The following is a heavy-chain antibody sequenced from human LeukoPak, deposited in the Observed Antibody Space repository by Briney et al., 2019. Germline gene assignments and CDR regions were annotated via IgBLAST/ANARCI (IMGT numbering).Heavy chain of an antibody. CDR2: INWNGGST. Sequence: GGSLRLSCAASGFTFDDYGMSWVRQAPGKGLEWVSGINWNGGSTGYADSVKGRFTISRDNAKNSLYLQVNSLRAEDTALYYCARDYYGSGSSIFDYWGQGTLVTVSS. CDR3: ARDYYGSGSSIFDY. D-gene: IGHD3-10*01. J-gene: IGHJ4*02. CDR1: GFTFDDYG. V-gene: IGHV3-20*04.